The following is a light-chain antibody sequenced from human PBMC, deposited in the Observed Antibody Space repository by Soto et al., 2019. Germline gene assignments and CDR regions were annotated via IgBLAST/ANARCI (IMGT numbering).Light chain of an antibody. V-gene: IGKV1-27*01. CDR3: LKYTKDAPGT. CDR1: QDIGRY. CDR2: YVS. Sequence: DIQMTQSPSSLSASVGDRVTLTCRASQDIGRYLAWYQQRPGKVPKLLIYYVSNLQSGVPSRFSGSGSGTEFTLSISSLQPEDVATYYCLKYTKDAPGTFGQGTKVEI. J-gene: IGKJ1*01.